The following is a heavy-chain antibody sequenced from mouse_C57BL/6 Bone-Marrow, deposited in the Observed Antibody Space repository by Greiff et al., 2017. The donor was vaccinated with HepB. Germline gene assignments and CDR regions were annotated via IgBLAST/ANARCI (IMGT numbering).Heavy chain of an antibody. J-gene: IGHJ4*01. CDR2: IDPETGGT. Sequence: VQLQQSGAELVRPGASVTLSCKASGYTFTDYEMHWVKQTPVHGLEWIGAIDPETGGTAYNQKFKGKAILTADKSSSTAYMELRSLTSEDSAVYYCTREDCTPYAKDYWGQGTSVTVSS. V-gene: IGHV1-15*01. CDR1: GYTFTDYE. D-gene: IGHD6-1*01. CDR3: TREDCTPYAKDY.